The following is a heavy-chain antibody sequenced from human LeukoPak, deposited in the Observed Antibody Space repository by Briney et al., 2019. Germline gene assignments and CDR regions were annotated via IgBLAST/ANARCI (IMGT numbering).Heavy chain of an antibody. CDR3: AREIEATGHALDA. D-gene: IGHD1-1*01. CDR2: INPNTGDT. Sequence: ASVKVSCKASGYTFTGYFTHWVRQAPGQGLEWMGRINPNTGDTNSAQKFQGRVTMTRDTSISTAYMDLNRLRSDDTAVYYCAREIEATGHALDAWGQGTTVTVSS. V-gene: IGHV1-2*06. CDR1: GYTFTGYF. J-gene: IGHJ6*02.